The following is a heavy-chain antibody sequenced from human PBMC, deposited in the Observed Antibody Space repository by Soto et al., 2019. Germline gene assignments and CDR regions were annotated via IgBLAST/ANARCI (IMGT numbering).Heavy chain of an antibody. Sequence: EVQLLESGGGLVQPGESLRLSCAASGFIFSSYAMTWVRQAPGKGLEWVSAISGSGGSTDYADSVKRRFTISRDNSKNTLYLQRNSLRDDDTAVYYWAKDLSGGYWGQGTLVTVSS. D-gene: IGHD2-15*01. CDR1: GFIFSSYA. CDR3: AKDLSGGY. V-gene: IGHV3-23*01. CDR2: ISGSGGST. J-gene: IGHJ4*02.